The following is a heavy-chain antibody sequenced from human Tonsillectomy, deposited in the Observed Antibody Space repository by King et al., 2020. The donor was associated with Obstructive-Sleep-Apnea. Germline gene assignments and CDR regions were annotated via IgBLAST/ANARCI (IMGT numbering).Heavy chain of an antibody. CDR1: GFTFRTYG. J-gene: IGHJ4*02. Sequence: VQLVESGGGVVQPGRSLRVSCAASGFTFRTYGMHWVRQAPGKGLEWVAVISFDGSDKHYADSVKGRFTISRDNSENMLYLQMRRLRGEDTAVYYCAKGKDRVATVNLISVAGPVDYWGQGTLVTVSS. CDR2: ISFDGSDK. V-gene: IGHV3-30*18. CDR3: AKGKDRVATVNLISVAGPVDY. D-gene: IGHD5-12*01.